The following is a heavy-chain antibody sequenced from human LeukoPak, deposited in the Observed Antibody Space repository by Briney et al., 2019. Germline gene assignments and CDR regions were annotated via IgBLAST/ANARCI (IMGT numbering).Heavy chain of an antibody. J-gene: IGHJ3*02. D-gene: IGHD1-26*01. V-gene: IGHV4-61*01. CDR3: AREGARWEPSFSAFDI. CDR2: IYYSGST. Sequence: SETLSLTCTVSGGSISSSTYYWAWIRQPPGKGLEWIGYIYYSGSTSYNPSLKSRVTISVDTSKNQFSLKLSSVTAADTAVYYCAREGARWEPSFSAFDIWGQGTMVTVSS. CDR1: GGSISSSTYY.